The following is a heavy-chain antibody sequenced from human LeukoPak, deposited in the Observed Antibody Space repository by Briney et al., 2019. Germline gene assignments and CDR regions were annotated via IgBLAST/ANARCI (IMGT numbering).Heavy chain of an antibody. J-gene: IGHJ4*02. CDR3: ARGNTRYYYDSSGYYYRD. CDR2: IYYSGST. D-gene: IGHD3-22*01. Sequence: SETLSLTCTVSGGSISSYYWSWIRQPPGKGLEWIGYIYYSGSTNYNPSLKSRVTISVDTSKNQFSLKLSSVTAADTAVYYCARGNTRYYYDSSGYYYRDWGQGTLVTVSS. CDR1: GGSISSYY. V-gene: IGHV4-59*12.